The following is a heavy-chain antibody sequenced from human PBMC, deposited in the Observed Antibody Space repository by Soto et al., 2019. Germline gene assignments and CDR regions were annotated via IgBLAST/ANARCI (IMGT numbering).Heavy chain of an antibody. D-gene: IGHD6-19*01. CDR2: INHSGST. CDR1: GGSFSGYY. J-gene: IGHJ2*01. Sequence: KASETLSLTCAVYGGSFSGYYWSWIRQPPGKGLEWIGEINHSGSTNYNPSRKSRVTISVDTSKNPFSLKLSSVTAADTAVYYCERGPVSYSSGWYRSYWYFDLWGRGTLVTVSS. CDR3: ERGPVSYSSGWYRSYWYFDL. V-gene: IGHV4-34*01.